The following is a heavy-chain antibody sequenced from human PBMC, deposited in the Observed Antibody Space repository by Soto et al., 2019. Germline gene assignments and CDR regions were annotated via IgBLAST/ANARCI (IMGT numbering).Heavy chain of an antibody. V-gene: IGHV1-8*01. J-gene: IGHJ2*01. CDR2: MNPNSGNT. CDR1: GYTFTSYD. Sequence: QVQLVQSGAEVKKPGASVKVSCKASGYTFTSYDINWVRQATGQGLEWMGWMNPNSGNTGYAQKFQGRATMTRNTSISTAYMELSRLRSEDTAVYYCARGLGYDSSGWYWYFDLWGRGTLVTVSS. D-gene: IGHD3-22*01. CDR3: ARGLGYDSSGWYWYFDL.